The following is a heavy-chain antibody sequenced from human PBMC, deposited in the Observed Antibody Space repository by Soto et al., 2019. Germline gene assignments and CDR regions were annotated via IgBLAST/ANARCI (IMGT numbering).Heavy chain of an antibody. D-gene: IGHD3-22*01. CDR1: GFTFSSYA. J-gene: IGHJ6*02. CDR3: AKGGYYYDSSGYYGMDV. V-gene: IGHV3-23*01. CDR2: ISGSGGST. Sequence: GGSLRLSCAASGFTFSSYAMSWVRQAPGKGLEWVSAISGSGGSTYYADSVKGRFTISGDNSKNTLYLQMNSLRAEDTAVYYCAKGGYYYDSSGYYGMDVWGQGTTVTVSS.